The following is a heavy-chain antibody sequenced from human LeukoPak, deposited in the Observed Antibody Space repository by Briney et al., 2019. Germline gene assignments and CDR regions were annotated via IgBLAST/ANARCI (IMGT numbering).Heavy chain of an antibody. D-gene: IGHD3-22*01. V-gene: IGHV1-69*05. CDR3: ARGYYYDSSGYDYGAFDI. CDR2: IIPIFGTA. CDR1: GGTFSGYA. Sequence: SVKVSCKASGGTFSGYAISWVRQAPGQGLEWMGRIIPIFGTANYAQKFQGRVTITTDESTSTAYMELSSLRSEDTAVYYCARGYYYDSSGYDYGAFDIWGQGTMVTVSS. J-gene: IGHJ3*02.